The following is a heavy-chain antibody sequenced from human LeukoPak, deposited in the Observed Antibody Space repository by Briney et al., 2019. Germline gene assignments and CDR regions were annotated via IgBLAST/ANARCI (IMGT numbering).Heavy chain of an antibody. V-gene: IGHV2-5*08. Sequence: TLSLTCTVSGGSISSYYWSWIRQPPGKALEWLALIYWDDDKRYSPSLKSRLTITKDTSKNQVVLTMTNMDPVNTATYYCAHSPGQQQLTIYFDYWGQGTLVTVSS. CDR1: GGSISSYYW. J-gene: IGHJ4*02. CDR2: IYWDDDK. CDR3: AHSPGQQQLTIYFDY. D-gene: IGHD6-13*01.